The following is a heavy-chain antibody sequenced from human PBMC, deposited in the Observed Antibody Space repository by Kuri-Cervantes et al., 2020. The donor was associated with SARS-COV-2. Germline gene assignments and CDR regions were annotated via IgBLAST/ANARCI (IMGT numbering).Heavy chain of an antibody. CDR3: ARDSDTTGYYWYFDL. CDR1: GFTLSGYG. J-gene: IGHJ2*01. V-gene: IGHV3-33*05. CDR2: TSADRTKE. Sequence: GGSLRPSCAASGFTLSGYGIHWVRQAPGKGLEWVAATSADRTKEYYLDSVKGRFAISRDNSKNTVYLQSNSLRAEDTAVYYCARDSDTTGYYWYFDLWGRGTLVTVSS. D-gene: IGHD3-22*01.